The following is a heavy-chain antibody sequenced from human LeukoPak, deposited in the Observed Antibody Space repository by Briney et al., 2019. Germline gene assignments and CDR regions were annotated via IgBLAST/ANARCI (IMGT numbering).Heavy chain of an antibody. V-gene: IGHV4-59*01. Sequence: PETLSLTCTVSAGSISSYSWSWIRQPPGNGLEWIGYIYYSESTNYIPALKSRVTRSVDTSKNQCSLKLSSVTAADTAVYYFARGGGYNSPFGYWGQGALVTVSS. D-gene: IGHD5-24*01. J-gene: IGHJ4*02. CDR2: IYYSEST. CDR1: AGSISSYS. CDR3: ARGGGYNSPFGY.